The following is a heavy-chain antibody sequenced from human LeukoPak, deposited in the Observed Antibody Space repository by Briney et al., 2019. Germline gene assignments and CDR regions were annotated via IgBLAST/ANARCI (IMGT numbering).Heavy chain of an antibody. J-gene: IGHJ3*02. CDR1: GFTFSSFG. Sequence: PGGSLRLSCAGSGFTFSSFGMNWVRQAPGKGLEWVSYISSSSGTMYYTASVKGRFTISRDNAKSSLYLQMNSLRDEDTAVYYCASYMVRGVTRAFDIWGQGTMVTVSS. V-gene: IGHV3-48*02. CDR3: ASYMVRGVTRAFDI. CDR2: ISSSSGTM. D-gene: IGHD3-10*01.